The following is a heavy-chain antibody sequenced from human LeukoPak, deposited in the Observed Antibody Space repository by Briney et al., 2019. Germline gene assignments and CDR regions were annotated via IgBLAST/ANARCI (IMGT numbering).Heavy chain of an antibody. V-gene: IGHV4-38-2*02. D-gene: IGHD3-10*01. CDR2: IYHSGST. CDR3: ARDTMVRGVNY. J-gene: IGHJ4*02. CDR1: GYSISSGYY. Sequence: SETLSLTCTVSGYSISSGYYWGWIRQPPGKGLEWIGSIYHSGSTYYHPSLKSRVTISVDTSKNQFSLKLSSVTAADTAVYYCARDTMVRGVNYWGQGTLVTVSS.